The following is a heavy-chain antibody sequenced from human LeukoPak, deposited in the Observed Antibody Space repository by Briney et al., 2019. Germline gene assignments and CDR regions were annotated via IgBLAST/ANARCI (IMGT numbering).Heavy chain of an antibody. J-gene: IGHJ5*02. D-gene: IGHD3-16*01. CDR3: ATLKTYYDYVWGSYFDN. CDR2: IKQDGREK. Sequence: GGSLRLSCAASGFTFSSYWMSWVRQAPGKGLEWVANIKQDGREKYYVDSVKGRFTISKDNAKNSLYLQMNSLRAEDTAVYYCATLKTYYDYVWGSYFDNWGQGTLVTVSS. V-gene: IGHV3-7*01. CDR1: GFTFSSYW.